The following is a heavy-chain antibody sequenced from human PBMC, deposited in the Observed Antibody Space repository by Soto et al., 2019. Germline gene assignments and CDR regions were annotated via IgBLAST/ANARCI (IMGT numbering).Heavy chain of an antibody. CDR3: EKARAFYGLPYYFDY. Sequence: GGSLRLSCAASGFTFSSYAMSWVRQAPGKGLEWVSAISGSGGSTYYADSVKGRFTISRDNSKNTLYLQMNSLRAEDTAVYYCEKARAFYGLPYYFDYWGQGTLVTVSS. V-gene: IGHV3-23*01. J-gene: IGHJ4*02. CDR1: GFTFSSYA. CDR2: ISGSGGST. D-gene: IGHD3-16*01.